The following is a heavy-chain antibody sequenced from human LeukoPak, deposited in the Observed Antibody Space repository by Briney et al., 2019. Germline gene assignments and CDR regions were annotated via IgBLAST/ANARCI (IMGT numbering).Heavy chain of an antibody. CDR1: GGSFSGYY. CDR2: INHSGST. J-gene: IGHJ4*02. V-gene: IGHV4-34*01. CDR3: ARGGGNCSSTSCQRTPFDY. D-gene: IGHD2-2*01. Sequence: SETLSLTCAVYGGSFSGYYWSWIRQPPGEGLEWIGEINHSGSTNYNPSLKSRVTISVDTSKNQFSLKLSSVTAADTAVYYCARGGGNCSSTSCQRTPFDYWGQGTLVTVSS.